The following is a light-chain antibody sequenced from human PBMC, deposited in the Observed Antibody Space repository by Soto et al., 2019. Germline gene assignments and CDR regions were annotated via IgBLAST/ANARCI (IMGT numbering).Light chain of an antibody. CDR3: GSYTTSGTLI. CDR1: SSDICAYNY. V-gene: IGLV2-14*03. CDR2: DVT. Sequence: QSALTQPASVSGSPGQSITISCTGTSSDICAYNYVSWYQQHPGKVPKLIIYDVTYRPSGVSHRFSGSKSGNTASLTISGLQAEDEADYYCGSYTTSGTLIFGGGTKLTVL. J-gene: IGLJ2*01.